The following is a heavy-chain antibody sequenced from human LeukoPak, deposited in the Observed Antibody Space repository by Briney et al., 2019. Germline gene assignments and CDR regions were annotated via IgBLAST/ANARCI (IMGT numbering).Heavy chain of an antibody. CDR1: GYTFSSYD. Sequence: ASVKVSCKASGYTFSSYDINWVRQATGQGLEWLGWMNPNSGNTGYAQKFQGRVTITRNTSISTAYMELRSLRSEDTAVYYCVITGSISWSDAFDIWGQGTKVTVSS. D-gene: IGHD6-6*01. CDR3: VITGSISWSDAFDI. J-gene: IGHJ3*02. CDR2: MNPNSGNT. V-gene: IGHV1-8*03.